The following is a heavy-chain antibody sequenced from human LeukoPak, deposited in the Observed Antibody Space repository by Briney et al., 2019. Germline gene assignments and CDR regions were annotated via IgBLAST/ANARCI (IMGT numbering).Heavy chain of an antibody. D-gene: IGHD1-26*01. CDR1: GGTISSYA. CDR3: ARDPRATMISRLWYED. CDR2: IIPIFGTA. J-gene: IGHJ4*02. Sequence: GSSVKVSCKASGGTISSYAISWVRQAPGQGLEWMGGIIPIFGTANYAQKFQGRVTITADESTSTAYMELSSLRSEDTAVYYCARDPRATMISRLWYEDWGQGTLVTVSS. V-gene: IGHV1-69*01.